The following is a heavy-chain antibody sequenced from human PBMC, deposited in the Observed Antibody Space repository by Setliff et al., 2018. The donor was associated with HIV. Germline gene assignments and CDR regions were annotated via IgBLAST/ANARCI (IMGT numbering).Heavy chain of an antibody. CDR2: INGDYGTT. D-gene: IGHD3-3*01. V-gene: IGHV1-3*01. J-gene: IGHJ6*02. Sequence: GASVKVTCKASGGTFTTYAMHWVRPTPGQGLEWMGWINGDYGTTKYSQRFQGRVTITRDTSASTACMELNSLTAEETAVYFCARAVFWSGSPYYKGMDVWGQGTTVTVSS. CDR1: GGTFTTYA. CDR3: ARAVFWSGSPYYKGMDV.